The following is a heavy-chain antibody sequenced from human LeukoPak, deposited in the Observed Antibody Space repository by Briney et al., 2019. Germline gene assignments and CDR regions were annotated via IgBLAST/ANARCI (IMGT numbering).Heavy chain of an antibody. V-gene: IGHV1-69*04. CDR3: ARDIDIVVVPAAMGSWFDP. Sequence: SVKVSCKASGGTFSSYTISWVRQAPGQGLEWMGRIIPILGIANYAQKFQGRVTITADKSTSTAYMELSSLRSEDTAVCYCARDIDIVVVPAAMGSWFDPWGQGTLVTVSS. J-gene: IGHJ5*02. CDR1: GGTFSSYT. D-gene: IGHD2-2*01. CDR2: IIPILGIA.